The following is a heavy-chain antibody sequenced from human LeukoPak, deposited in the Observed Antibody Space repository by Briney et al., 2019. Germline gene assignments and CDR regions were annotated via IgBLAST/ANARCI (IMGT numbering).Heavy chain of an antibody. CDR2: IGGSGDTT. Sequence: GGSLRLSCAASGFTFSNYAMTWVRQAPGKGLEWVSGIGGSGDTTYYADSVKGRFTISKDKSRNTLYLHMNGLRAEDTATYFCVKDRLNHPSGNFDYWGQGTLVTVSS. CDR1: GFTFSNYA. CDR3: VKDRLNHPSGNFDY. J-gene: IGHJ4*02. V-gene: IGHV3-23*01. D-gene: IGHD1-14*01.